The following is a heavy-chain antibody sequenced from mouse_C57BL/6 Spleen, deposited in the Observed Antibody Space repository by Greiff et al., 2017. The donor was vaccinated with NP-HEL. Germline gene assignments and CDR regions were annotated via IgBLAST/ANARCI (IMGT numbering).Heavy chain of an antibody. CDR2: IYPGSGCT. D-gene: IGHD2-2*01. Sequence: QVQLQQPGAELVKPGASVKMSCTASGYTFTSYWITWVKQRPGQGLEWIGDIYPGSGCTNYNEKFKSKATLTVDTSSSTAYMQLSSLTSEDSAVDYCASSTMVTTGWFAYWGQGTLVTVSA. CDR1: GYTFTSYW. CDR3: ASSTMVTTGWFAY. V-gene: IGHV1-55*01. J-gene: IGHJ3*01.